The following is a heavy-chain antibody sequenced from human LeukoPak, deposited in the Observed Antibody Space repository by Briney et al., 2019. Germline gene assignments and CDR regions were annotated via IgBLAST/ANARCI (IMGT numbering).Heavy chain of an antibody. Sequence: PSETLSLTCTVSGGSISSYYWSWIRQPPGKGLEWIGYIYYSGSTNNNPSLKSRVTISVDTSKNQFSLKLSSVTAADTAVYYCARARGYYDSSGYYDYWGQGTLVTVSS. V-gene: IGHV4-59*01. J-gene: IGHJ4*02. CDR2: IYYSGST. D-gene: IGHD3-22*01. CDR3: ARARGYYDSSGYYDY. CDR1: GGSISSYY.